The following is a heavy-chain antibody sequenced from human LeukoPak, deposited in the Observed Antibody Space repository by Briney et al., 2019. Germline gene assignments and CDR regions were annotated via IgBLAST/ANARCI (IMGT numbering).Heavy chain of an antibody. D-gene: IGHD2-2*01. V-gene: IGHV1-18*01. CDR3: ARDPNYQLPSIFDY. CDR1: GYTFTSYG. CDR2: ISAYNGNT. Sequence: ASVKDSCKASGYTFTSYGISWVRQAPGQGLEWMGWISAYNGNTNYAQKLQGRVTMTTDTSTSTAYMELRSLRSDDTAVYYCARDPNYQLPSIFDYWGQGTLVTVSS. J-gene: IGHJ4*02.